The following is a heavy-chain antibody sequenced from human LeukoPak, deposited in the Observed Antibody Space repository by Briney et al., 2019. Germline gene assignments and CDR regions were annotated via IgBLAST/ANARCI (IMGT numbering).Heavy chain of an antibody. Sequence: KPSETLSLTCTVSGGSISSSSYYWGWIRQPPGKGLEWIGSLYHSGSTFYNPSLKSRVTISVDTSKNQFSLKLNSVTAADTAVYYCAIPYYYGSGSWLYWGQGTLVTVPS. J-gene: IGHJ4*02. CDR3: AIPYYYGSGSWLY. V-gene: IGHV4-39*01. D-gene: IGHD3-10*01. CDR2: LYHSGST. CDR1: GGSISSSSYY.